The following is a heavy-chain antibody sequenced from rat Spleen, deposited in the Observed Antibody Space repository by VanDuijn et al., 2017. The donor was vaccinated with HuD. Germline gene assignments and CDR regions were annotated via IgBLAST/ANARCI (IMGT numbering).Heavy chain of an antibody. V-gene: IGHV5-19*01. D-gene: IGHD4-3*01. CDR1: GFTFSNFG. Sequence: EVQVVESGGGLVQPGRSLKLSCAASGFTFSNFGMHWIRQAPKKGLEWVATITSGGSNTYYPDSVTGRFSISRDNSKSILYLQMDSLRSEDTATYYCAVAGFGYWGQGVMVTVSS. J-gene: IGHJ2*01. CDR3: AVAGFGY. CDR2: ITSGGSNT.